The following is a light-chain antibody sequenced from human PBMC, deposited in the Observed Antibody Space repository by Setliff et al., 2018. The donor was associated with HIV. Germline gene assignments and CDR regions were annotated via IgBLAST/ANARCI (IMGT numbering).Light chain of an antibody. Sequence: GSPGQSITISCTGTSSDVGGYNYVSWYQQHPGKAPKLILYEVRNRPSGVSNRFSGSKSGNTASLTISGLQAEDEADYYCSSYAITNTLPFGTGTRSPS. J-gene: IGLJ1*01. CDR1: SSDVGGYNY. CDR3: SSYAITNTLP. V-gene: IGLV2-14*01. CDR2: EVR.